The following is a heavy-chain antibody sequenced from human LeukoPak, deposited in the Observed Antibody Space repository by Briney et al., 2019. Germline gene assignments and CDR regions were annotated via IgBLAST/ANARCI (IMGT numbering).Heavy chain of an antibody. V-gene: IGHV4-39*07. CDR3: ARAQNTHDYSNYGYFDY. CDR1: GGSIGRSSYY. J-gene: IGHJ4*02. D-gene: IGHD4-11*01. CDR2: INHSGST. Sequence: PSETLSLTCTVSGGSIGRSSYYWDWIRQPPGKGLEWIGEINHSGSTNYNPSLKSRVTISVDTSKNQFSLKLSSVTAADTAVYYCARAQNTHDYSNYGYFDYWGQGTLVTVSS.